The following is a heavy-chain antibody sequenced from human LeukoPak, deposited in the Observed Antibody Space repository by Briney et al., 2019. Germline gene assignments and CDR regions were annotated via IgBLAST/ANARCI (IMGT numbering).Heavy chain of an antibody. CDR2: INHTGST. CDR1: GGSLSGAY. CDR3: ARGPVRLARPYDF. J-gene: IGHJ4*02. Sequence: NAPETLSLTCTVQGGSLSGAYWTWIRQPPGKGLEWLGEINHTGSTNYNPSFKSRVTMSADTPKNQFSLNLTSVTAADTALYYCARGPVRLARPYDFWGQGTLVTVSS. D-gene: IGHD3-9*01. V-gene: IGHV4-34*01.